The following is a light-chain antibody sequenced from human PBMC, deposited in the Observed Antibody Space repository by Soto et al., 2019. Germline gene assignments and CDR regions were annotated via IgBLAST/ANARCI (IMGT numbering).Light chain of an antibody. J-gene: IGKJ2*01. CDR3: QQYNSYPYT. CDR1: QSISSW. CDR2: KAS. Sequence: DLQMTQSPSILSASVGDRFNTTCRASQSISSWLAWYQQKTGKAPKXXIYKASSLESGVPSRFSGSGYGTEFNLTISSLQPDDFATYYCQQYNSYPYTFGQGTKVDIK. V-gene: IGKV1-5*03.